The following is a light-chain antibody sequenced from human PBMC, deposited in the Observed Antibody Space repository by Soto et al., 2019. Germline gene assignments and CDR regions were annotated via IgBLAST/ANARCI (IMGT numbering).Light chain of an antibody. Sequence: EIVMTQSPGSLSLSPGETAALCCRASQSVSSNYVAWFHRKPGQAPRLLIYGASSRATGVPDRFSGSGSGTDFTLTISRLEPEDFAVYYCQQYGSSPWTFGQGTKVDIK. CDR3: QQYGSSPWT. J-gene: IGKJ1*01. CDR1: QSVSSNY. CDR2: GAS. V-gene: IGKV3-20*01.